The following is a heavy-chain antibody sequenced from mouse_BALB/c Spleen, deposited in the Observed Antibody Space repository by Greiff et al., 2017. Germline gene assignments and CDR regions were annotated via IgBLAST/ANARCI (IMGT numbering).Heavy chain of an antibody. CDR1: GFTFSNYW. J-gene: IGHJ3*01. CDR2: IRLKSNNYAT. Sequence: EVQLVESGGGLVQPGGSMKLSCVASGFTFSNYWMNWVRQSPEKGLEWVAEIRLKSNNYATHYAESVKGRFTISRDDSKSSVYLQMNNLRAEDTGIYYCTRGWNWGFSFAYWGQGTLVTVSA. D-gene: IGHD4-1*01. CDR3: TRGWNWGFSFAY. V-gene: IGHV6-6*02.